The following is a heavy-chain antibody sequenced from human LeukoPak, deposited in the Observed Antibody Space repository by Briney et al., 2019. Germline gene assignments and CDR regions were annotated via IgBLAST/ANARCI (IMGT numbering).Heavy chain of an antibody. J-gene: IGHJ4*01. V-gene: IGHV4-39*01. CDR2: IYYSGST. Sequence: SETLSLTCTVSGGSISSSNYYWGWIRQSPEKRLEWIGTIYYSGSTWYNASLKSRVTISVDTSKSQFSLRLSSVTAADTAMYYCARQQSRRSTSGYSHFDFWGQGTQVTVSS. CDR3: ARQQSRRSTSGYSHFDF. CDR1: GGSISSSNYY. D-gene: IGHD3-22*01.